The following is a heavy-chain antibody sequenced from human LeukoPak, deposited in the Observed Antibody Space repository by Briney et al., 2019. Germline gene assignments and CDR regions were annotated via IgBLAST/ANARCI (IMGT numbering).Heavy chain of an antibody. CDR3: AKDALGGDFDY. CDR1: GFTFSSYW. V-gene: IGHV3-23*01. CDR2: ITGSGDNT. J-gene: IGHJ4*02. Sequence: PGGSLRLSCAASGFTFSSYWMSWVRQAPGKGLQWVSTITGSGDNTYYADSVKGRFSISRDNSKNTLYLQMSSLRVEDTAVYYCAKDALGGDFDYWGQGTLVTVSS.